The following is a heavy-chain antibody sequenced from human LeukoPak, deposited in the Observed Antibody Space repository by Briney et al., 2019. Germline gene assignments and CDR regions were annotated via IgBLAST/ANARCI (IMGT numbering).Heavy chain of an antibody. V-gene: IGHV3-21*01. D-gene: IGHD2-2*01. CDR2: ISSSSSYI. J-gene: IGHJ4*02. CDR3: ARDSGYCSSTSCYGGGDFDY. Sequence: GGSLRLSCAASGFTFSSYEMNWVRQAPGKGLEWVSSISSSSSYIYYADSVKGRFTISRDNAKNSLYLQMNSLRAEDTAVYYCARDSGYCSSTSCYGGGDFDYWGQGTLVTVSS. CDR1: GFTFSSYE.